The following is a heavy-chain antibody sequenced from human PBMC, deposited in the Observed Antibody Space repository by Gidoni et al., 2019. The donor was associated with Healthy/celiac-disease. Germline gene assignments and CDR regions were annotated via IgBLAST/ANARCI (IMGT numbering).Heavy chain of an antibody. CDR3: ARGFSSGWLGGPFDY. Sequence: QVQLQQWGAGLLKPSETLSLTCAVYGGSFSGYYWSWIRQPPGKGLEWIVEINHSGSTNYNPSLKSRVTISVDTSKNQFSLKLSSVTAADTAVYYCARGFSSGWLGGPFDYWGQGTLVTVSS. J-gene: IGHJ4*02. CDR1: GGSFSGYY. V-gene: IGHV4-34*01. CDR2: INHSGST. D-gene: IGHD6-19*01.